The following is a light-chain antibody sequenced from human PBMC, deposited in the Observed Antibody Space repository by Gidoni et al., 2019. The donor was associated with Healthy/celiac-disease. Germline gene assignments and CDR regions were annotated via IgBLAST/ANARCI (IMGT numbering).Light chain of an antibody. J-gene: IGKJ1*01. Sequence: DIQMTQSPSTLYASVGDRVTITCRASQSISSRLALDQQKPGKAPTLLIYDASSLESGVPSRFSVSGSGTEFTRTISSLQPDDFATYYCQQYNSYSWTFGQGTKVEIK. V-gene: IGKV1-5*01. CDR2: DAS. CDR3: QQYNSYSWT. CDR1: QSISSR.